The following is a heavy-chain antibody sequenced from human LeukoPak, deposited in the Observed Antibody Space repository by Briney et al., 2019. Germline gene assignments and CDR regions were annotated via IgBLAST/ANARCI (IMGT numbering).Heavy chain of an antibody. D-gene: IGHD5-24*01. CDR3: AREKDGYNYY. Sequence: VASVKVSCKASGGTFSSYAISWVRQAPGQGLEWMGRIIPIFGTANYAQKFQGRVTITTDESTSTAYMELSSLRSEDTAVYYCAREKDGYNYYWGQGTLVTVSS. CDR2: IIPIFGTA. CDR1: GGTFSSYA. V-gene: IGHV1-69*05. J-gene: IGHJ4*02.